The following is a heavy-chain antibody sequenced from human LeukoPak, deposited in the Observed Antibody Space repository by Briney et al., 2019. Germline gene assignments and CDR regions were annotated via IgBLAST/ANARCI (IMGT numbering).Heavy chain of an antibody. Sequence: PSETLSLSCAVSGGSISSDNWWDWVRQPPGKGLEWIGEIYHSGSTNYNPSLKSRVTISVDKSKNQFSLKLSSVTAADTAVYYCARDLPGYYDSSGYSTYNTRRWYFDLWGRGTLVTVSS. D-gene: IGHD3-22*01. J-gene: IGHJ2*01. CDR3: ARDLPGYYDSSGYSTYNTRRWYFDL. CDR2: IYHSGST. V-gene: IGHV4-4*02. CDR1: GGSISSDNW.